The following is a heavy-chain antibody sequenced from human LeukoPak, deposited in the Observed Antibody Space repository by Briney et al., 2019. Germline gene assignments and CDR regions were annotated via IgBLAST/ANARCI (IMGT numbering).Heavy chain of an antibody. Sequence: GRSLRLSCAASGFTFSSYSMHWVRQAPGKGLEWLTLISYHGSNKDYTDSVKGRFTISRDNSKNTLFLQMNRLRAEDTAIYFCARSPERLGQGYLDSWGQGTLVTVSS. CDR1: GFTFSSYS. D-gene: IGHD3/OR15-3a*01. CDR2: ISYHGSNK. CDR3: ARSPERLGQGYLDS. V-gene: IGHV3-30*04. J-gene: IGHJ4*02.